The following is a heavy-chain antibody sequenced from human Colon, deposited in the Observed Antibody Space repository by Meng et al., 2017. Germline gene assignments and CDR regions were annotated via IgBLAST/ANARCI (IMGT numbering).Heavy chain of an antibody. CDR1: GFTFSSYW. J-gene: IGHJ4*02. D-gene: IGHD3-16*01. V-gene: IGHV3-30*18. Sequence: VQLVESGGGLVQPGGSLRLSCAASGFTFSSYWMYWVRQGPGKGLEWVAAVTYDGKKEYYADSVKGRFIISRDNSDNTLYLQMGSLKPEDTAVYYCAKEWSSSYAYFDAWGQGTLVTVSS. CDR2: VTYDGKKE. CDR3: AKEWSSSYAYFDA.